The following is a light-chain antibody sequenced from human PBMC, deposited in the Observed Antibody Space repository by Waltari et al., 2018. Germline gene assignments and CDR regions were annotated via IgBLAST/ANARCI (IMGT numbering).Light chain of an antibody. Sequence: EVVLTQSTGTLSLYPGDTATLSCRASQNNGRYLVWYQQKSGLAPRLLIYGASTSATGIPDRFSCSGSGTDFSLTISRLEAEDFAVYYCQNHERLPATFGQGTKVEIK. V-gene: IGKV3-20*01. J-gene: IGKJ1*01. CDR3: QNHERLPAT. CDR1: QNNGRY. CDR2: GAS.